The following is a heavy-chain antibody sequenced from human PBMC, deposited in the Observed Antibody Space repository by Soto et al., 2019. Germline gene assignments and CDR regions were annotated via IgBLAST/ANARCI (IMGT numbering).Heavy chain of an antibody. CDR3: VKPPVITASYYYYDMDV. V-gene: IGHV3-23*01. J-gene: IGHJ6*02. D-gene: IGHD4-4*01. Sequence: EAQLLESGGGLVQPGGSLRLSCAASGFTFSTYPMSWVRQAPGKGLEWVSGISGSGISTYYTDSVKGRFTISRDNSKNTVFLQMNSLSDEDTSVYYCVKPPVITASYYYYDMDVWGQWTTVTVSS. CDR1: GFTFSTYP. CDR2: ISGSGIST.